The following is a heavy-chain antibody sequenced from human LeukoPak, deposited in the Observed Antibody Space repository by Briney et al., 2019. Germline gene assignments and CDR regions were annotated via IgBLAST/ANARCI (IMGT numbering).Heavy chain of an antibody. CDR2: ISYHGSNK. CDR3: AKLSSGYYYFDY. CDR1: GFTFSSYG. V-gene: IGHV3-30*18. J-gene: IGHJ4*02. D-gene: IGHD3-22*01. Sequence: PGGSLRLSCAASGFTFSSYGMHWVRQAPGKGLEWVALISYHGSNKYYADSVKGRFTISRDNSKNTLYLQMNSLRAEDTAVYYCAKLSSGYYYFDYWGQGTLVTVSS.